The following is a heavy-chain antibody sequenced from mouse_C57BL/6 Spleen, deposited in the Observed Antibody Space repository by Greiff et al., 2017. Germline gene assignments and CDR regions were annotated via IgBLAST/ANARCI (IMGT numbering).Heavy chain of an antibody. V-gene: IGHV3-6*01. Sequence: ESGPGLVKPSQSLSLTCSVTGYSITSGYYWNWIRQFPGNKLEWMGYISYDGSNNYNPSLKNRISITRDTSKNQFFLKLNSVTTEDTATYYCARGEDYFDYWGQGTTLTVSS. J-gene: IGHJ2*01. CDR2: ISYDGSN. CDR3: ARGEDYFDY. CDR1: GYSITSGYY.